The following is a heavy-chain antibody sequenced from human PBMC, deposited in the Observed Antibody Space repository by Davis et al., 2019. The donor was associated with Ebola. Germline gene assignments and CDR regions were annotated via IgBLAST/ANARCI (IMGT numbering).Heavy chain of an antibody. CDR1: GGSISSSNW. CDR2: IYHSGST. CDR3: ARTTKTNIEDSGLGYNSFDS. D-gene: IGHD4-17*01. V-gene: IGHV4-4*02. J-gene: IGHJ5*01. Sequence: SETLSLTCAVSGGSISSSNWWSWVRQPPGKGLEWIGEIYHSGSTNYNPSLKSRVTISVDTSKNQFSLKLSSVTAADTATYYCARTTKTNIEDSGLGYNSFDSWGQGVLVSVSS.